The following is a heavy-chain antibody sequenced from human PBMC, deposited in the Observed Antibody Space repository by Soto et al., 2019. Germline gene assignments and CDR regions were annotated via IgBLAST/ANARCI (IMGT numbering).Heavy chain of an antibody. J-gene: IGHJ6*02. CDR1: GFTFSSYA. Sequence: EVQLLESGGGLVQPGGSLRLSCAASGFTFSSYAMNWVRQAPGKGLEWVSGISGSVGSTYHADSVKGRFTISSDNSKNTLYLQMNSLRAEDTAVYYCARDRTRGYSSLYYQYGMDVWGQGTTVTVSS. CDR3: ARDRTRGYSSLYYQYGMDV. CDR2: ISGSVGST. V-gene: IGHV3-23*01. D-gene: IGHD5-18*01.